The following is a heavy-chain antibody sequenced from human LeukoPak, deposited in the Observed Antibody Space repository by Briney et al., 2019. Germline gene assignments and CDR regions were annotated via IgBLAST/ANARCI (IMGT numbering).Heavy chain of an antibody. V-gene: IGHV3-23*01. Sequence: PGGSLRLSCAASGFTFSSYGMSWVRQAPGKGLEWVSAISGSGGSTYYADSVKGRFTISRDNSKNTLYLQMNSLRAEDTAVYYCAKGAYYYGSGYAGGYWGQGTLVTVSS. CDR3: AKGAYYYGSGYAGGY. CDR1: GFTFSSYG. J-gene: IGHJ4*02. D-gene: IGHD3-10*01. CDR2: ISGSGGST.